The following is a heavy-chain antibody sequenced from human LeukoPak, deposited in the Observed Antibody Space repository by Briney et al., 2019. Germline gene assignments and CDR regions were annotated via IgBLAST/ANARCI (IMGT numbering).Heavy chain of an antibody. CDR2: ISTDGSST. D-gene: IGHD6-6*01. Sequence: GGSLRLSCAASGFTFSSYWMHWVRQAPGKGLVCLSRISTDGSSTNSADSVKGRFTISRDNAKNTLYLQMNSLRAEDTAVYYCVREYSSSSGRAFDIWGQGTMVTVSP. V-gene: IGHV3-74*01. CDR3: VREYSSSSGRAFDI. CDR1: GFTFSSYW. J-gene: IGHJ3*02.